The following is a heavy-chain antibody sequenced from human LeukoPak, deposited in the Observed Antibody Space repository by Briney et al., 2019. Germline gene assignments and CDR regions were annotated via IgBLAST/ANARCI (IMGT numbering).Heavy chain of an antibody. V-gene: IGHV1-46*01. CDR3: ARAYYYDSSGYYPFDY. Sequence: ASVKVSCKASGYPFTTYYVHWVRQAPGQGPEWMGIINPSGGSTSYAQKFQGRVTMTRDTSTSTVHMELSSLRSEDTAVYYCARAYYYDSSGYYPFDYWGQGTLVTVSS. D-gene: IGHD3-22*01. J-gene: IGHJ4*02. CDR1: GYPFTTYY. CDR2: INPSGGST.